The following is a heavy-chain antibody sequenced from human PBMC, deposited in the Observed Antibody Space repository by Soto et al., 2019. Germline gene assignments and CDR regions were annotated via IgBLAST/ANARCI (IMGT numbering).Heavy chain of an antibody. CDR3: ARDRTIVTATHPRLKNYGMDV. CDR1: GYSFTSYG. CDR2: ISPYNGQT. J-gene: IGHJ6*02. D-gene: IGHD5-18*01. Sequence: QVQLVQSAGEVKKPGASVKVSCKASGYSFTSYGITWVRRAPGQGLEWMGWISPYNGQTQFVERFQGRVTMTTDTSTKTAYMELRNLRSADTAHYYCARDRTIVTATHPRLKNYGMDVWGQGTTVTVSS. V-gene: IGHV1-18*01.